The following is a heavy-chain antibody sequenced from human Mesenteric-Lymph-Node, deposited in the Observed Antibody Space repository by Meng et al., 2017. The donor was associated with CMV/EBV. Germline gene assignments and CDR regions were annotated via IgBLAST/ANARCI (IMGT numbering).Heavy chain of an antibody. CDR3: TTFNLATSDWFDP. CDR2: IKSKSDGGTT. D-gene: IGHD1-26*01. J-gene: IGHJ5*02. CDR1: GFTLSNAW. V-gene: IGHV3-15*01. Sequence: GGSLRLSCAASGFTLSNAWMSWVRQAPEKGLEWVGRIKSKSDGGTTIYTAPVTGRFTISRDDPTNTLYLQMNSLKTEDTAVYYCTTFNLATSDWFDPWGQGTLVTVSS.